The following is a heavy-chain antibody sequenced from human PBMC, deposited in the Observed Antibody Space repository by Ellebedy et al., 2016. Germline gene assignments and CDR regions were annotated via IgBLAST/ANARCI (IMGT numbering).Heavy chain of an antibody. CDR1: GGSISTNNW. CDR2: SYHSGRT. CDR3: ARGPTTMVRGVGWHYLEQ. D-gene: IGHD3-10*01. J-gene: IGHJ4*02. Sequence: SETLSLTCAVSGGSISTNNWWSWVRQAPGKGLEWIGESYHSGRTYYNPSLRSRVTISVDRPENQLSLKLNSVTAADTAVYFCARGPTTMVRGVGWHYLEQWGQGTLVTVSS. V-gene: IGHV4-4*02.